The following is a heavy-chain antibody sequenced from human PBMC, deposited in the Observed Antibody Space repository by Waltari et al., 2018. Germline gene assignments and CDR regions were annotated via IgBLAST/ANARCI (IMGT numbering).Heavy chain of an antibody. Sequence: EVQLVESGGGLIQPGGSLRLSCAASGFTVSSNYMSWVRQAPGKGLEWVSVIYSGGSTYYADSVKGRFTISRDNSKNTLYLQMNSLRAEDTAVYYCARDPVPFGMIRSQAPSDYWGQGTLVTVSS. CDR3: ARDPVPFGMIRSQAPSDY. J-gene: IGHJ4*02. CDR1: GFTVSSNY. V-gene: IGHV3-53*01. CDR2: IYSGGST. D-gene: IGHD3-22*01.